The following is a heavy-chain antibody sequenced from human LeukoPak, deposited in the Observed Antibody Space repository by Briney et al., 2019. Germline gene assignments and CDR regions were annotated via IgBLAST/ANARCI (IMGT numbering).Heavy chain of an antibody. J-gene: IGHJ4*02. CDR2: ISSSSSYI. D-gene: IGHD6-13*01. Sequence: GGSLRLSCAASGFTFSSYSMNWVRQAPGKGLEWVLSISSSSSYIYYADSVKGRFTISRDNAKNSLYLQMNSLRAEDTAVYYCARARGSSWYHDYWGQGTLVTVSS. CDR3: ARARGSSWYHDY. V-gene: IGHV3-21*01. CDR1: GFTFSSYS.